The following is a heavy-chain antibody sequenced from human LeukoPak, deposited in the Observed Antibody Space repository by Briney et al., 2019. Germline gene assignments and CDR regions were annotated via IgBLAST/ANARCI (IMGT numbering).Heavy chain of an antibody. Sequence: GGSLRLSCAVSGFTFISYVMQWVRQAPGKGLAWVSRINTDGSGTAYADSVKGRFTISRDNAKNTLYLQMNRLRAEDTALYYCARELPREVTLDYWGQGTLVTVSS. D-gene: IGHD2-21*02. CDR2: INTDGSGT. CDR1: GFTFISYV. J-gene: IGHJ4*01. CDR3: ARELPREVTLDY. V-gene: IGHV3-74*01.